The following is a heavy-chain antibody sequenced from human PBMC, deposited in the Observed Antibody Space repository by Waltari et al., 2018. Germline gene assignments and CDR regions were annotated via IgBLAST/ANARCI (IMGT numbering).Heavy chain of an antibody. CDR1: GFTFSGHW. Sequence: EVQLVESGGGLVQPGGSLRLSCVGSGFTFSGHWMHWVRQAPGKGLVWVSHINIDWTTTTYADSVKGRFTISRDNAKNTLYLQMNSLRVDDTAVYYCTRDVPHSNFDPWGQGTLVTVSS. D-gene: IGHD6-13*01. CDR3: TRDVPHSNFDP. V-gene: IGHV3-74*01. J-gene: IGHJ5*02. CDR2: INIDWTTT.